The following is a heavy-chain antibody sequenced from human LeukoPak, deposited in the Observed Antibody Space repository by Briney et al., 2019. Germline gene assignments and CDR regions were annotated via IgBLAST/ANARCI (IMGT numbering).Heavy chain of an antibody. J-gene: IGHJ4*02. V-gene: IGHV3-74*01. D-gene: IGHD4/OR15-4a*01. Sequence: GGSLRLSCVASGFTFSSYWMHWVRQAPGKGLVWVSRINTDGTSTTYADSVKGRFTISRDNSKNTLYLHMNTLRAEDTAVYYCARTINGPDYRGQGTLVTVSS. CDR2: INTDGTST. CDR1: GFTFSSYW. CDR3: ARTINGPDY.